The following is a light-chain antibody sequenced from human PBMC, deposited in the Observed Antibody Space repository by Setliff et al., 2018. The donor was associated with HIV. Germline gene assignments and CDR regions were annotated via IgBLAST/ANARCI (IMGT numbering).Light chain of an antibody. Sequence: QSVLTQPASVSGSPGQSVTISCTGPSSDVGSYNRVSWYQQPPGTAPKLIIYEVSNRPSGVPDRFSGSKSGNTASLTISGLQAEDEALYYCSSYSSTSTLIFGGGTKVTVL. CDR2: EVS. J-gene: IGLJ2*01. V-gene: IGLV2-18*02. CDR1: SSDVGSYNR. CDR3: SSYSSTSTLI.